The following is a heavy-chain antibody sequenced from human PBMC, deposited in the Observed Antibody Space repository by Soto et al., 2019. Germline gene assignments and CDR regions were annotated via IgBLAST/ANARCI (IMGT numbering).Heavy chain of an antibody. CDR2: IYYGGSI. V-gene: IGHV4-39*01. CDR1: GGSLSSMSYY. D-gene: IGHD6-6*01. CDR3: ARTSRFDC. J-gene: IGHJ4*02. Sequence: SETLSLTCTVSGGSLSSMSYYWGWVRQPPGKGLEWIASIYYGGSIFYSPPLKSRATISIDTSKNKFSLKLTSVTAADTAVYYCARTSRFDCWGQGTLVTVSS.